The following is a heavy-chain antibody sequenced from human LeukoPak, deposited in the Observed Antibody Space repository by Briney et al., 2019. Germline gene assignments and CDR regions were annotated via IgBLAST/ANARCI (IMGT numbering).Heavy chain of an antibody. CDR3: ASFREVTIFGFDY. Sequence: EASVKVSCKASGGTFSSYAISWVRQAPGQGLEWMGGIIPIFGTANYAQKFQGRVTITADESTSTAYMELSSLRSEDTAVYYCASFREVTIFGFDYWGQGTLVTVSS. J-gene: IGHJ4*02. V-gene: IGHV1-69*13. D-gene: IGHD3-3*01. CDR1: GGTFSSYA. CDR2: IIPIFGTA.